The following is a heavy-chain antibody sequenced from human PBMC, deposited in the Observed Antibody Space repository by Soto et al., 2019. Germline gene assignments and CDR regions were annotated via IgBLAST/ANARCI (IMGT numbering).Heavy chain of an antibody. CDR1: GDILTKYY. CDR2: INPSGTST. J-gene: IGHJ4*02. Sequence: QVQLVQSGGEVKKPGASVKVSCKASGDILTKYYMNWVRQAPGQGPEWMGIINPSGTSTDYPQRFQGRVTLTRDTSTNTVYMDLSSLRSEDTAVYYCAASRGRAWYFEYWGQGTLVTVSS. CDR3: AASRGRAWYFEY. V-gene: IGHV1-46*03. D-gene: IGHD6-19*01.